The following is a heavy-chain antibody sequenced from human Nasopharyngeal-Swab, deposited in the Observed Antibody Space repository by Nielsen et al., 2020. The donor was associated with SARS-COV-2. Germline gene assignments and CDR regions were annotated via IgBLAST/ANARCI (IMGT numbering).Heavy chain of an antibody. J-gene: IGHJ4*02. Sequence: GESLKISCAASGFTFSSYAMSWVRQAPGKGLEWVSRISSDGGANYADSATGRFTISRDNAKNTVYLQMNSLRAEDTAVYYCAKALHPSPLVGAKGYWGQGTLVTVSS. D-gene: IGHD1-26*01. V-gene: IGHV3-23*01. CDR2: ISSDGGA. CDR1: GFTFSSYA. CDR3: AKALHPSPLVGAKGY.